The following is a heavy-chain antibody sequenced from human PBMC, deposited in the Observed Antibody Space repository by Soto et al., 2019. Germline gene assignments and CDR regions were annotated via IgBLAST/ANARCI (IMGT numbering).Heavy chain of an antibody. V-gene: IGHV3-43*01. CDR1: GFTFDDYT. CDR2: ISWDGGST. CDR3: AKGGGSYYDSSGYYYDLLDY. Sequence: GSLRLSCAASGFTFDDYTMHWVRQAPGKGLEWVSLISWDGGSTYYADSVKGRFTISGDNSKNSLYLQMNSLRTEDTALYYCAKGGGSYYDSSGYYYDLLDYWGQGTLVTVSS. J-gene: IGHJ4*02. D-gene: IGHD3-22*01.